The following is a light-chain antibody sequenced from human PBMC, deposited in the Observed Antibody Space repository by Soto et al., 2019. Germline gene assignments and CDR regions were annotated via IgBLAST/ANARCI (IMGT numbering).Light chain of an antibody. J-gene: IGKJ4*01. CDR3: LQDYDNPLT. Sequence: AIQMTQSPSSLSASVGDTVTITCRASRGVGHDLGWYQQKPGKAPKLLIYHASTLQSGVPSRFSGSGSGTDFTLTISSLQAEDFATYYCLQDYDNPLTFGGGIKVEI. CDR2: HAS. CDR1: RGVGHD. V-gene: IGKV1-6*01.